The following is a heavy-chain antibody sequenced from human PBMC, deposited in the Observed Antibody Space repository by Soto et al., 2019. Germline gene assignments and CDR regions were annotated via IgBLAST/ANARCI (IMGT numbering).Heavy chain of an antibody. CDR3: ARCLLRGYWYFDI. V-gene: IGHV4-39*01. CDR1: SGSISRSSYY. CDR2: IYYSENT. Sequence: PSDTLSLTLTVSSGSISRSSYYWVGIRHPPGKGLEWIGSIYYSENTYYNPSLRSPVTISLDTSKNKFYLKLTSVAAADTAVYYCARCLLRGYWYFDIWGRGTLVTVSS. J-gene: IGHJ2*01. D-gene: IGHD1-26*01.